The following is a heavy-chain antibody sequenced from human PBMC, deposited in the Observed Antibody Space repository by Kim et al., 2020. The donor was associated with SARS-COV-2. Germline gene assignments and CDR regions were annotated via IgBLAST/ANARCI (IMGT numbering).Heavy chain of an antibody. CDR2: MNPNSGNT. J-gene: IGHJ6*02. D-gene: IGHD3-9*01. CDR3: ARADWPYYYYGMDV. V-gene: IGHV1-8*01. Sequence: ASVKVSCKASGYTFTSYDINWVRQATGQGLEWMGWMNPNSGNTGYAQKFQGRVTMTRNTSISTAYMELSSLRSEDTAVYYCARADWPYYYYGMDVWGQGTTVTISS. CDR1: GYTFTSYD.